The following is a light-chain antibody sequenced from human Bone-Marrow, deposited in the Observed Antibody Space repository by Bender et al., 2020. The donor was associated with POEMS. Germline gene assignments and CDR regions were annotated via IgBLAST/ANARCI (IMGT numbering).Light chain of an antibody. CDR1: YSNIGSNP. CDR2: SND. J-gene: IGLJ3*02. CDR3: QSYDSDLNGWV. Sequence: QSLLTQTPSASGTPGQRVTISCSGSYSNIGSNPVNWYQQLPGTAPKLLIYSNDQRPSGVPDRFSGSKSGTSASLAITGLQSEDEAAYFCQSYDSDLNGWVFGGGTKLTVL. V-gene: IGLV1-44*01.